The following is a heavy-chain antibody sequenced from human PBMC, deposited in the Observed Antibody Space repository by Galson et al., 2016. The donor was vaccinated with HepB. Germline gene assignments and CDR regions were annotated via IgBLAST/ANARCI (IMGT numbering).Heavy chain of an antibody. CDR2: ISSSGSGM. D-gene: IGHD5-12*01. J-gene: IGHJ4*02. CDR1: GFNFRDFY. V-gene: IGHV3-11*01. Sequence: SLRLSCAASGFNFRDFYMMWIRQAPGKRLEWVSYISSSGSGMDYADSVRGRFTVSRDNGQNSLFLHMNNLRAEDTAIYYCARDLRSGYDSGIDHWGQGTRVTVSS. CDR3: ARDLRSGYDSGIDH.